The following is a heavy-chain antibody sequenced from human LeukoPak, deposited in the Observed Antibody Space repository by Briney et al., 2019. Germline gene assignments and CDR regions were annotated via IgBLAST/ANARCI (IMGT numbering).Heavy chain of an antibody. Sequence: GESLKISCKGSGYSFTGYWISWVRQMPGKGLEWMGRIDPSDSYTNYSPSFQGHVTISADKSISTAYLQWSSLKASDTAMYYCAGVVPAAVNWFDPWGQGTLVTVSS. CDR1: GYSFTGYW. CDR2: IDPSDSYT. CDR3: AGVVPAAVNWFDP. D-gene: IGHD2-2*01. V-gene: IGHV5-10-1*01. J-gene: IGHJ5*02.